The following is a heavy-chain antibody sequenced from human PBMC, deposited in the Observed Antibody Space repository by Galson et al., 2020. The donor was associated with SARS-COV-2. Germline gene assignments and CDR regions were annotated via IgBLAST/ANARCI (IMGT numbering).Heavy chain of an antibody. CDR1: GGSISSYY. Sequence: ETSETLYLTCTVSGGSISSYYWSWIRQPPGKGLEWIGYIYYSGSTNYNPSLKSRVTISVDTSKNQFSLKLSSVTAADTAVYYCARGTPREMVRGVVWFDPWGQGTLVTVSS. V-gene: IGHV4-59*01. CDR2: IYYSGST. J-gene: IGHJ5*02. CDR3: ARGTPREMVRGVVWFDP. D-gene: IGHD3-10*01.